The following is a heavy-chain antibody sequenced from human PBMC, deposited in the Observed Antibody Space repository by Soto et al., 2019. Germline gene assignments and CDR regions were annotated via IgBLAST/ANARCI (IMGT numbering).Heavy chain of an antibody. V-gene: IGHV4-30-2*01. Sequence: PPQTRSLTCSVGGDSVDRVGSSCSWIRQTPGKGLECLAYIYRTWHTIYNPSLNSLETISLDETNNQFSLHLTSVTAADTAVYYCARSIVTPSAMFDHWGQGLLVTVSS. CDR2: IYRTWHT. J-gene: IGHJ5*02. CDR1: GDSVDRVGSS. CDR3: ARSIVTPSAMFDH. D-gene: IGHD2-2*01.